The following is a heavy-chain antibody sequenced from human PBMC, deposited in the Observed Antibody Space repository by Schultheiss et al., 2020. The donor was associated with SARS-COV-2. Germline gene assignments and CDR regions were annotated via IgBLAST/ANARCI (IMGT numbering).Heavy chain of an antibody. CDR2: INLSGST. CDR1: GGSFSGYY. V-gene: IGHV4-34*01. Sequence: SETLSLTCAVYGGSFSGYYWSWIRQPPGKGLEWIGEINLSGSTNYNPSLKSRVTISVDTSKNQFSLKLSSVTAADTAVYYCARGYRIAAAGTGGSYYYYYGMDVWGQGTTVTVSS. CDR3: ARGYRIAAAGTGGSYYYYYGMDV. D-gene: IGHD6-13*01. J-gene: IGHJ6*02.